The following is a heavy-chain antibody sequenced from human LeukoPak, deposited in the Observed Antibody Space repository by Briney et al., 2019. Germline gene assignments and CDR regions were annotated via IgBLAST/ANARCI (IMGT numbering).Heavy chain of an antibody. D-gene: IGHD2-2*01. CDR3: AKEACGSTSCYAVLHY. J-gene: IGHJ4*02. CDR1: GFTFSTYA. Sequence: PGGSLRLSCAASGFTFSTYALTWVRQAPGKGLEWVSSIGPPSETYYAESVKGRFTIARDNSKDTVFLHMNSLRAEDTAVYYCAKEACGSTSCYAVLHYWGQGSLVTVSS. V-gene: IGHV3-23*01. CDR2: IGPPSET.